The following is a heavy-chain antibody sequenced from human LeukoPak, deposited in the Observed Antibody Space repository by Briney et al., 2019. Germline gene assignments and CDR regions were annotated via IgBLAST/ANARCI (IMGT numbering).Heavy chain of an antibody. D-gene: IGHD3-9*01. CDR1: GFTFSSYS. Sequence: SGGSLRLSCAASGFTFSSYSMNWVRQAPGKGLEWVSSISSSSSYIYYADSVKGRFTISRDKAKNSLYLQMNSLRAEDTAVYYCVRIYDILAVHFSCYFYCWGQGTLVTVSS. CDR2: ISSSSSYI. V-gene: IGHV3-21*01. J-gene: IGHJ4*02. CDR3: VRIYDILAVHFSCYFYC.